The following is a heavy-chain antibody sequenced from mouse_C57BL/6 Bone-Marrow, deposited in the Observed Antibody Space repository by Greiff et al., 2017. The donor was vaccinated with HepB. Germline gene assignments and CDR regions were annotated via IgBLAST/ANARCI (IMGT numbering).Heavy chain of an antibody. Sequence: EVKGVESGEGLVKPGGSLKLSCAASGFTFSSYAMSWVRQTPEKRLEWVAYISSGGDYIYYADTVKGRFTISRDNARNTLYLQMSSLKSEDTAMYYCTRERKYYYDYDWFAYWGQGTLVTVSA. D-gene: IGHD2-4*01. CDR1: GFTFSSYA. CDR3: TRERKYYYDYDWFAY. CDR2: ISSGGDYI. J-gene: IGHJ3*01. V-gene: IGHV5-9-1*02.